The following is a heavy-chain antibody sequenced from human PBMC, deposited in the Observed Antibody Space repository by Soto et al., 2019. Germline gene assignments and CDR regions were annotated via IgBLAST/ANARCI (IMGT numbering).Heavy chain of an antibody. CDR2: IYPDDSDT. CDR3: ARNSLTGYYNYYYSLDV. CDR1: GYSFSSYW. Sequence: PGESLKISCKSSGYSFSSYWIAWVRLMPGKGLEWMGSIYPDDSDTKYSPSFQGQVTISADKSISAAYLQWSSLKASDTAIYYCARNSLTGYYNYYYSLDVWGHGTTVTVSS. D-gene: IGHD3-9*01. J-gene: IGHJ6*02. V-gene: IGHV5-51*01.